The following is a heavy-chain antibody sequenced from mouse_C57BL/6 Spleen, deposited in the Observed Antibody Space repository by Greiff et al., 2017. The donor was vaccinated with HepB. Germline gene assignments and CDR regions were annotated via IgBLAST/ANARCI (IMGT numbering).Heavy chain of an antibody. CDR1: GYTFTSYT. Sequence: VQLQQSGAELARPGASVKMSCKASGYTFTSYTMHWVKQRPGQGLEWIGYINPSSGYTKYNQKFKDKATLTADKSSSTAYMQRSSLTSEDSAVYYCARGGSSHAWFAYWGQGTLVTVSA. CDR3: ARGGSSHAWFAY. V-gene: IGHV1-4*01. D-gene: IGHD1-1*01. J-gene: IGHJ3*01. CDR2: INPSSGYT.